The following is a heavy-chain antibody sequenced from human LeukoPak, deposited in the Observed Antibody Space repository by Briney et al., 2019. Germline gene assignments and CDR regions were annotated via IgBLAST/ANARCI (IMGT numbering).Heavy chain of an antibody. D-gene: IGHD3-22*01. J-gene: IGHJ4*02. CDR2: IYYSGST. Sequence: SDTLSLTCTVSGGSISSVGYYWSWIRQHPGKGLEWIGYIYYSGSTYYNPSLKSRVTISVDTSKNQFSLKLSSVTAADTAVYYCASGLYYYDSSGYYYDPIDYWGQGTLVTVSS. V-gene: IGHV4-31*03. CDR1: GGSISSVGYY. CDR3: ASGLYYYDSSGYYYDPIDY.